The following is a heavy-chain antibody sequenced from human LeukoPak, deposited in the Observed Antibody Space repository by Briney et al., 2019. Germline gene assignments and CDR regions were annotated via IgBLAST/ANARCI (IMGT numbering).Heavy chain of an antibody. Sequence: GGSLRLSCAASGFTFSSYAMSWVRQAPGKGLEWVSAISVSGGSTYYADSVKGRFTISRDNSKNTLYLQMNSLRAEDTAVYYCAKGPPRRPRGTTWNYFDYWGQGTLVTVSS. D-gene: IGHD2/OR15-2a*01. CDR3: AKGPPRRPRGTTWNYFDY. CDR1: GFTFSSYA. CDR2: ISVSGGST. J-gene: IGHJ4*02. V-gene: IGHV3-23*01.